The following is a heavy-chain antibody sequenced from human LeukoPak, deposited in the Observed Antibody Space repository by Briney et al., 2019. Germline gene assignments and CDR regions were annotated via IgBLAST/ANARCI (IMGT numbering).Heavy chain of an antibody. CDR2: IKNDGAVK. CDR3: AKGSYSKGDF. J-gene: IGHJ4*02. D-gene: IGHD6-13*01. V-gene: IGHV3-7*01. CDR1: GFTFSYHW. Sequence: PRGSLTLSCAASGFTFSYHWMTWVRQAPGKGLEWVANIKNDGAVKNYVDSVKGRFTISRDNAKNSLYLQMDSLRAEDTAVYYCAKGSYSKGDFWGQGVLVTVSS.